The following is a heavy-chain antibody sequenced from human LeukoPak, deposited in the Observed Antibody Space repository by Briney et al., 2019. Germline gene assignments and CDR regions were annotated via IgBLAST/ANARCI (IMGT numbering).Heavy chain of an antibody. J-gene: IGHJ4*02. CDR3: AREMTYYYGSGAGY. Sequence: ASVKVSCKASGYTFTGYYMHWVRQAPGQGLEWMGWINPNSGGTNYAQKFQGRVTMTRDTSISTAYMELSRLRSDDTAVYYCAREMTYYYGSGAGYWGQGTLVAVSS. CDR2: INPNSGGT. V-gene: IGHV1-2*02. D-gene: IGHD3-10*01. CDR1: GYTFTGYY.